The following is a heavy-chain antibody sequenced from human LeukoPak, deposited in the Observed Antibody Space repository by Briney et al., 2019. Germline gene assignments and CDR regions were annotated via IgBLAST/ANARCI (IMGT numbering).Heavy chain of an antibody. J-gene: IGHJ3*02. CDR1: GFPFNTYS. Sequence: GSLRLSCAASGFPFNTYSMHWVRQAPGKGLEWVAVISYDGSNKYYVDSVKGRFTFSRDNSKSTLYLQMNSLRAEDTAVYYCAKRGSSSWADAFDIWGQGTMVTVSS. CDR3: AKRGSSSWADAFDI. D-gene: IGHD6-13*01. V-gene: IGHV3-30-3*02. CDR2: ISYDGSNK.